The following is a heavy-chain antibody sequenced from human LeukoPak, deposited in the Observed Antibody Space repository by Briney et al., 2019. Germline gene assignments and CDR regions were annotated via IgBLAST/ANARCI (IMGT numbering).Heavy chain of an antibody. D-gene: IGHD3-16*02. CDR2: ISSSSYI. J-gene: IGHJ5*02. Sequence: PGGSLRLSCAASGFTFSSYSMNWVRQAPGKGLEWVSSISSSSYIYYADSVKGRFTISRDNAKNSLYLQMNSLRAEDTAVYYCARVSYYDYVWGSYPTNWFDPWGQGTLVTVSS. CDR1: GFTFSSYS. CDR3: ARVSYYDYVWGSYPTNWFDP. V-gene: IGHV3-21*01.